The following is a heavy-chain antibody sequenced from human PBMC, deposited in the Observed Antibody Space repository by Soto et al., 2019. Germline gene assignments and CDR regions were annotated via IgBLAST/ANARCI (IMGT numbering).Heavy chain of an antibody. CDR1: GFTFSDYY. J-gene: IGHJ4*02. CDR3: ARDGQPKPVPLD. D-gene: IGHD2-2*01. CDR2: ISSSGSTI. V-gene: IGHV3-11*01. Sequence: GSLRLSCAASGFTFSDYYMSWIRQAPGKGLEWVSYISSSGSTIYYADSVKGRFTISRDSAKNSLYLQMNSLRAEDTAVYYCARDGQPKPVPLDWGQGTLVTVSS.